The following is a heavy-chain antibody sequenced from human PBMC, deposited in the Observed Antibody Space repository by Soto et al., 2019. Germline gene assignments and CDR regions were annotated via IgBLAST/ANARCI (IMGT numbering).Heavy chain of an antibody. V-gene: IGHV4-31*03. CDR2: IYYSGST. Sequence: PSETLSLTCTVSGGSISSGGYYWSWIRQHPGKGQEWIGYIYYSGSTYYNPSLKSRVTISVDTSKNQFSLELSSVTAADTAVYYCARDQVSGDFWSGYDYYYYGMDVWGQGTTVTVYS. D-gene: IGHD3-3*01. CDR1: GGSISSGGYY. J-gene: IGHJ6*02. CDR3: ARDQVSGDFWSGYDYYYYGMDV.